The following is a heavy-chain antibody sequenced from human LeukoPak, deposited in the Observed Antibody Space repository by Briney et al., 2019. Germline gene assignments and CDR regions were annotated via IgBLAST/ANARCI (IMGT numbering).Heavy chain of an antibody. Sequence: EASVTVSCMASGYTFTSYGISWVRQAPGQGLEWMGWISGFNGNINHAQNFQDRVSLTTDSSTSTAYMELRSLRSDDTAVYFCARVPNQYCTSRCYYTAFDIWGQGTMVTVSS. CDR1: GYTFTSYG. V-gene: IGHV1-18*01. CDR3: ARVPNQYCTSRCYYTAFDI. J-gene: IGHJ3*02. D-gene: IGHD2/OR15-2a*01. CDR2: ISGFNGNI.